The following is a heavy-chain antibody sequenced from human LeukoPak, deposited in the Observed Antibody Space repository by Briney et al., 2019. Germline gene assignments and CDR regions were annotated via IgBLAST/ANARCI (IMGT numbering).Heavy chain of an antibody. CDR3: ARDREYTDYLHNWFDP. D-gene: IGHD4-11*01. V-gene: IGHV3-48*01. J-gene: IGHJ5*02. CDR1: GFTFSSYG. Sequence: PGGSLRLSCAASGFTFSSYGMNWVRQAPGKGLEWVSFITSTTTIYYADSVKGRFTISRDNAKNSLYLQMNSLRAEDTAVYYCARDREYTDYLHNWFDPWGQGTLVTVSS. CDR2: ITSTTTI.